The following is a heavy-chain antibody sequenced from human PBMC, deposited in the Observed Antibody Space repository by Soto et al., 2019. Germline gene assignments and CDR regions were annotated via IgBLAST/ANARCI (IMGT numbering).Heavy chain of an antibody. J-gene: IGHJ4*02. CDR2: IYYSGST. D-gene: IGHD3-10*01. V-gene: IGHV4-39*01. CDR3: ASRSFGYLYFDY. CDR1: GGSISSSSYY. Sequence: QLQLQESGPGLVKPSETLSLTCTVSGGSISSSSYYWGWIRQPPGKGLEWIGSIYYSGSTYYNPSLKGRVTISVDTSKNQFSLKLSSVTAADTAVYYCASRSFGYLYFDYWGQGTLVTVSS.